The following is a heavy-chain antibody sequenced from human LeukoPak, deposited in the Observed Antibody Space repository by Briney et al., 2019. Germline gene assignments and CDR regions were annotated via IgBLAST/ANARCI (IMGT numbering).Heavy chain of an antibody. CDR2: INPNSGGT. CDR1: GYTFTGYY. D-gene: IGHD2/OR15-2a*01. V-gene: IGHV1-2*02. CDR3: ARVLSNQVPGLDY. J-gene: IGHJ4*02. Sequence: ASVKVSCKASGYTFTGYYMHWVRQAPGQGLEWMGWINPNSGGTNYAQKFRGRVTMTRDTSISTAYMELSRLRSDDTAVYYCARVLSNQVPGLDYWGQGTLVTVSP.